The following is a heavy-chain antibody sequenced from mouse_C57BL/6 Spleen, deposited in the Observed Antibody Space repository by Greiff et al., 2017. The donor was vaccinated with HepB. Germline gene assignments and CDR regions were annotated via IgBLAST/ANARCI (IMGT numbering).Heavy chain of an antibody. Sequence: EVKLMESGPGLVKPSQSLSLTCSVTGYSITSGYYWNWIRQFPGNKLEWMGYISYDGSNNYNPSLKNRISITRDTSKNQFFLKLNSVTTEDTATYYCARDWAQAAWFAYWGQGTLVTVSA. V-gene: IGHV3-6*01. CDR3: ARDWAQAAWFAY. CDR2: ISYDGSN. D-gene: IGHD3-2*02. J-gene: IGHJ3*01. CDR1: GYSITSGYY.